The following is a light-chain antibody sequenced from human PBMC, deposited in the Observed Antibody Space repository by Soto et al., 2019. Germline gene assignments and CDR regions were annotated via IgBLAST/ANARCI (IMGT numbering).Light chain of an antibody. V-gene: IGKV3-20*01. CDR2: GSS. CDR3: QYYIFSPPGLT. CDR1: QRVGSKY. Sequence: EIVLTQSPGTLSLSPGERATLSCRASQRVGSKYLAWYQQKPGQAPRLVILGSSSRATGNPDRFSGSGSGTDFNLTISRLEPEDFAVYYCQYYIFSPPGLTFGGGTRVEIK. J-gene: IGKJ4*01.